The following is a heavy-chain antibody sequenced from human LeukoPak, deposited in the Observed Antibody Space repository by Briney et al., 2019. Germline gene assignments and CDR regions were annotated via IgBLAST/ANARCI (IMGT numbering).Heavy chain of an antibody. V-gene: IGHV1-3*01. J-gene: IGHJ4*02. CDR3: ARLKYCTNGVCYAGFDY. Sequence: GASVKVSCKASQYTFSDYAVHWVRQAPGQRLEWMGWINAGNGKTKYSQSFQGRVTITRDTSATTAYMELSSLRSEDTAVYYCARLKYCTNGVCYAGFDYWGQGTLVTVSS. CDR1: QYTFSDYA. CDR2: INAGNGKT. D-gene: IGHD2-8*01.